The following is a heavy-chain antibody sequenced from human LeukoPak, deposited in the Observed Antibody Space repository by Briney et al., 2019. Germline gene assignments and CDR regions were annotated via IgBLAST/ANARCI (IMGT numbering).Heavy chain of an antibody. J-gene: IGHJ4*02. V-gene: IGHV4-30-4*01. Sequence: SQTLSLTCTVSGGSISSGDYYWSWIRQPPGKGLEWIGYIYYSGSTYYNPSLKSRVTISVDTSKNQFSLKLSSVTAADTAVYYCAREITRDLYYYGSGSHRPVDYWGQGTLVTVSS. CDR2: IYYSGST. CDR1: GGSISSGDYY. D-gene: IGHD3-10*01. CDR3: AREITRDLYYYGSGSHRPVDY.